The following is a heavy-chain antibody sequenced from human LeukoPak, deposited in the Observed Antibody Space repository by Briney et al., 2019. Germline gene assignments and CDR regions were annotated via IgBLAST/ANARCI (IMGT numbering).Heavy chain of an antibody. V-gene: IGHV1-8*02. CDR1: GGTFSSYA. Sequence: ASVKVSCKASGGTFSSYAISWVRQAPGQGLEWMGWMNPNSGNTGYAQKFQGRVTMTRNTSISTAYMELSSLRSEDTAVYYCARVRLWFAADGLDPWGQGTLVTVSS. D-gene: IGHD3-10*01. CDR3: ARVRLWFAADGLDP. J-gene: IGHJ5*02. CDR2: MNPNSGNT.